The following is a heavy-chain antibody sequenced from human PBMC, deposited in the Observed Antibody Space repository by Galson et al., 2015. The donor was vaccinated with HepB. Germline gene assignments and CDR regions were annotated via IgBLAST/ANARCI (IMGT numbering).Heavy chain of an antibody. V-gene: IGHV3-13*05. D-gene: IGHD3-10*01. CDR2: IGTAGDP. CDR1: GFTFSSYD. Sequence: SLRLSCAASGFTFSSYDMHWVRQATGKGLEWVSAIGTAGDPYYPGSVKGRFTISRENAKNSLYLQMNSLRAGDTAVYYCARASRMVRGVILPYFDYWGQGTLVTVSS. J-gene: IGHJ4*02. CDR3: ARASRMVRGVILPYFDY.